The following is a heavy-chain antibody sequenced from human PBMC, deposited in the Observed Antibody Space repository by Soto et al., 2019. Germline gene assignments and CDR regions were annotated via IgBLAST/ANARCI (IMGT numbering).Heavy chain of an antibody. CDR2: ISSSSSTI. CDR1: GFTFSSFS. D-gene: IGHD3-22*01. CDR3: ARVRVGGYQDY. J-gene: IGHJ4*02. V-gene: IGHV3-48*02. Sequence: EVQLVESGGGLVQPGGSLRLSCAGSGFTFSSFSMNWVRQAPGKGLEWVSYISSSSSTIYYADSVKGRFTISRDNAKNSLYLEMNSLGDEDWAVYYCARVRVGGYQDYWGQGTLVTVSS.